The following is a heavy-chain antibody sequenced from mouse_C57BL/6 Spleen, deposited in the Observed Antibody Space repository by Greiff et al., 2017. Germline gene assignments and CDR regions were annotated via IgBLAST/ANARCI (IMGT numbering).Heavy chain of an antibody. V-gene: IGHV1-75*01. Sequence: QVQLQQPGPELVKPGASVKISCKASGYTFTDYYINWVKQRPGQGLEWIGWIFPGSGSTYYNEKFKGKATLTVDKSSSTAYMLLISLTSEDSAVYFCAIFPSIVATRAMDYWGQGTSVTVSS. CDR2: IFPGSGST. CDR3: AIFPSIVATRAMDY. CDR1: GYTFTDYY. J-gene: IGHJ4*01. D-gene: IGHD1-1*01.